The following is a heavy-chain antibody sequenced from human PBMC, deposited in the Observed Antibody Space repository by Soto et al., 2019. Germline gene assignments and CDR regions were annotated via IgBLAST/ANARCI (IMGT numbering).Heavy chain of an antibody. D-gene: IGHD6-6*01. Sequence: GESLKISCKGSGYSFTSYWIGWVRQMPGKGLEWMGIIYPGDSDTRYSPSFQGQVTISADKSISTAYLQWSSLKASDTAMYYCASHRKYNNSSKYYYGMDVLGQGTTVTVSS. CDR2: IYPGDSDT. J-gene: IGHJ6*02. V-gene: IGHV5-51*01. CDR1: GYSFTSYW. CDR3: ASHRKYNNSSKYYYGMDV.